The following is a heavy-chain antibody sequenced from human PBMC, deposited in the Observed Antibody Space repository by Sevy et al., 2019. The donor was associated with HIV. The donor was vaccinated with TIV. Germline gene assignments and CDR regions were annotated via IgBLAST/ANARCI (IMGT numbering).Heavy chain of an antibody. CDR3: AREMGSGGYYAKGFDY. Sequence: GGSLRLSCTASGFTFNTYEMNWVRQAPGKGLEWISYVNSDSSTINYAASVKGRFTTSRDNAKNSLYLQMNNLRAEDTAVYYCAREMGSGGYYAKGFDYWGQGTLVTVSP. CDR2: VNSDSSTI. J-gene: IGHJ4*02. CDR1: GFTFNTYE. D-gene: IGHD1-26*01. V-gene: IGHV3-48*03.